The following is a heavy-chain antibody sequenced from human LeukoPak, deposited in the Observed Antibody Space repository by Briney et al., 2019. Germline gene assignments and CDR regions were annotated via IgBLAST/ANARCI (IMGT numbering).Heavy chain of an antibody. CDR2: INPNSGGT. V-gene: IGHV1-2*02. Sequence: GESLKISCKGSGYTFTGYYMHWVRQAPGQGLEWMGWINPNSGGTNYAQKFQGRVTMTRDTSISTAYMELSRLRSDDTAVYYCARAGELWPTWDYWGQGTLVTVSS. CDR3: ARAGELWPTWDY. D-gene: IGHD3-16*01. CDR1: GYTFTGYY. J-gene: IGHJ4*02.